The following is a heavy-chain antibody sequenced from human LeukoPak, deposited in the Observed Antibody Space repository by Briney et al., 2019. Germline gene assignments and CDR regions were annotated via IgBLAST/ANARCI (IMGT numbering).Heavy chain of an antibody. J-gene: IGHJ4*02. CDR3: ARDPEGHGNYFDY. CDR2: IYHRGTA. V-gene: IGHV4-30-2*06. D-gene: IGHD1-14*01. Sequence: PSETLSLTCAVSGESVSSGPYSWSWIRQSPGKGLEWIGYIYHRGTAYYIPSLKSRVTMSVDTSKNQFSLKLNSVTAADTAVYYCARDPEGHGNYFDYWGQGALVTVSS. CDR1: GESVSSGPYS.